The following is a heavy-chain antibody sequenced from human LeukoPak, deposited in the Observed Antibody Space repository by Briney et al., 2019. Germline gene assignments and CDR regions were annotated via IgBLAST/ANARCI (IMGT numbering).Heavy chain of an antibody. J-gene: IGHJ6*03. CDR1: GFTFSSYA. D-gene: IGHD1-26*01. V-gene: IGHV3-30*04. Sequence: GGSLRLSCAASGFTFSSYAMHWVRQAPGKGLEWVAVISYDGSNKYYADSVKGRFTISRDNSKNTLYLQMNSLRAEDTAVYYCAKDLWSGSYSGLGYYMDVWGKGTTVTVSS. CDR3: AKDLWSGSYSGLGYYMDV. CDR2: ISYDGSNK.